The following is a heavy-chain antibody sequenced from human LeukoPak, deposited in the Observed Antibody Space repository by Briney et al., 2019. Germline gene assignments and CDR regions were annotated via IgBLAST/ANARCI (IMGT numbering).Heavy chain of an antibody. D-gene: IGHD1-26*01. J-gene: IGHJ4*02. CDR3: ARETRYSGSYEVY. CDR1: GGTFSSYT. CDR2: IIPILGIA. V-gene: IGHV1-69*04. Sequence: SVKVSCKASGGTFSSYTISWVRQAPGQGLEWMGRIIPILGIANYAQTLQGRVTITADKSTSTAYMELSSLRSEDTAVYYCARETRYSGSYEVYWGQGTLVTVSS.